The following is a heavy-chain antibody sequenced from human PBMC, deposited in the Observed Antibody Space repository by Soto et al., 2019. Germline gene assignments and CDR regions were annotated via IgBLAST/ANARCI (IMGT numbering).Heavy chain of an antibody. CDR3: AKDLGDIAARPDYYYYGMDV. Sequence: PGGSLRLSCAASGFTFSSYGMHWVRQAPGKGLEWVAVISYDGSNKYYADSVKGRFTISRDNSKNTLYLQMNSLRAEDTAVYYCAKDLGDIAARPDYYYYGMDVWGQGTTVTVSS. CDR1: GFTFSSYG. D-gene: IGHD6-6*01. V-gene: IGHV3-30*18. CDR2: ISYDGSNK. J-gene: IGHJ6*02.